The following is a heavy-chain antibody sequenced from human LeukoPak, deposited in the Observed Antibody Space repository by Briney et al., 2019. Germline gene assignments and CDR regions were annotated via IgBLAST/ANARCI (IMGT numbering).Heavy chain of an antibody. CDR1: GFTFSSYG. Sequence: GGSLRLSCAASGFTFSSYGMHWVRQAPGEGLEWVAFIRYDGSNKYYADSVKGRFTISRDNSKNTLYLQMNSLRAEDTAVYYCAKEPVPAAHAPNWFDPWGQGTLVTVSS. CDR3: AKEPVPAAHAPNWFDP. J-gene: IGHJ5*02. V-gene: IGHV3-30*02. CDR2: IRYDGSNK. D-gene: IGHD2-2*01.